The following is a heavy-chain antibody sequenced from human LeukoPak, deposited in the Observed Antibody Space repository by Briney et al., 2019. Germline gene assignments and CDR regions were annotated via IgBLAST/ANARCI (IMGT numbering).Heavy chain of an antibody. CDR2: IYYSGST. V-gene: IGHV4-59*08. J-gene: IGHJ4*02. Sequence: SETLSLTCTVSGGSIYSYYWSWIRQPPGKGLEWIGYIYYSGSTNYNPSLKSRVTISVDMSKNHFSLKLTSVTAPDTAVYYCARHEYSSSSEGFDYWGQGTLVTVSS. CDR1: GGSIYSYY. CDR3: ARHEYSSSSEGFDY. D-gene: IGHD6-6*01.